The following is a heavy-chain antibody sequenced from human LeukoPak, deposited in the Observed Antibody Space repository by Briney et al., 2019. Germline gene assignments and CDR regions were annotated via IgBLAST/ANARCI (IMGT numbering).Heavy chain of an antibody. CDR1: GFTFSSYS. V-gene: IGHV3-21*01. Sequence: GGSLRLSCAASGFTFSSYSMNWVRQAPGKGLEWVSSISSSSSYIYYADSVKGRFTISRDNAKNSLYLQMNSLRAEDTAVYYCSRDRGGYDYVWGSYRYFDHWGQGTLVTVSS. CDR3: SRDRGGYDYVWGSYRYFDH. D-gene: IGHD3-16*02. J-gene: IGHJ4*02. CDR2: ISSSSSYI.